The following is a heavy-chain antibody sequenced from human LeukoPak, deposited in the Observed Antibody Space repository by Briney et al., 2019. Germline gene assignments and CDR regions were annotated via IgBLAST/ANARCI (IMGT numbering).Heavy chain of an antibody. Sequence: GGSLRLSCAASGFTFSSYAMGWVRQAPGKGLEWVSAISGSGGSTYYADSVKGRFAISRDNSKNTLYLQMNSLRAEDTAVYYCAKGVASFQGYWGQGTLVTVSS. CDR2: ISGSGGST. D-gene: IGHD5-12*01. CDR1: GFTFSSYA. CDR3: AKGVASFQGY. V-gene: IGHV3-23*01. J-gene: IGHJ4*02.